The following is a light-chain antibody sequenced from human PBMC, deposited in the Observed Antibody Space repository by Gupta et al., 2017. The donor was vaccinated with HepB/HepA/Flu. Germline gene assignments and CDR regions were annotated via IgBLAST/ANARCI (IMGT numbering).Light chain of an antibody. CDR2: VAS. J-gene: IGKJ3*01. V-gene: IGKV1-39*01. Sequence: DIQMTQSAPSLSASVGDRVTITCRASQNISNYINWYQEKLGKAPNILIYVASNLQSGVPSRFSGSGSGTDFTLTISRLQAEDFATYYCQQSDSTPFTFGHGTKVEIK. CDR3: QQSDSTPFT. CDR1: QNISNY.